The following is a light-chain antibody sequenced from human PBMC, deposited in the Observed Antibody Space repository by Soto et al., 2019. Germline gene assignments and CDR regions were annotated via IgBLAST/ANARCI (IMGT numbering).Light chain of an antibody. CDR1: QSVSSY. V-gene: IGKV3-11*01. CDR2: DAS. Sequence: EIVLTQSPATLSLSPGERATLSCRASQSVSSYLAWYQQKPGQAPRLLIYDASNRATGIPARFSGSGSGTDFTLAISSLEPEESAVYYCQQRSNWPPVFGPGTKVDIK. J-gene: IGKJ3*01. CDR3: QQRSNWPPV.